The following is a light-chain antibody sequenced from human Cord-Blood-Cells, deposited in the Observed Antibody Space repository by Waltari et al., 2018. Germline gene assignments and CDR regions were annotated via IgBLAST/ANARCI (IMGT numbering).Light chain of an antibody. Sequence: QSALTQPASVSGSPGQSITISCTGTSSDVGGYNYVSWYQQHPGKAPKLMIYDVSNRPSGVSNSFSGSKSGNTDSLTISGLQAEDEADYYCSSYTSSSTVFGGGTKLTVL. J-gene: IGLJ2*01. CDR2: DVS. V-gene: IGLV2-14*01. CDR3: SSYTSSSTV. CDR1: SSDVGGYNY.